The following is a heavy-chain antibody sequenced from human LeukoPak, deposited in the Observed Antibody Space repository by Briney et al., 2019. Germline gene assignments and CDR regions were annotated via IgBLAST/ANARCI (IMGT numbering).Heavy chain of an antibody. Sequence: ASVKVSCKASEYTSNDYYIHWVRQAPGQGLEWLGWMNPNSGRADSAQKFQGRVTMTSDTSITTAYLQWSSLKASDTAMYYCASRGVGYSYGYGFDYWGQGTLVTVSS. CDR2: MNPNSGRA. CDR1: EYTSNDYY. J-gene: IGHJ4*02. V-gene: IGHV1-2*02. CDR3: ASRGVGYSYGYGFDY. D-gene: IGHD5-18*01.